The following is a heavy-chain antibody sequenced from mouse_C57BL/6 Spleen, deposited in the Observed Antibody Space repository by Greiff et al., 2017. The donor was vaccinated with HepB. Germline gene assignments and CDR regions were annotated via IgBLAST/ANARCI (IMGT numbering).Heavy chain of an antibody. D-gene: IGHD2-4*01. CDR1: GYSITSGYY. CDR2: ISYDGSN. V-gene: IGHV3-6*01. CDR3: ARDKTYDYDRWYFDV. Sequence: DVQLQESGPGLVKPSQSLSLTCSVTGYSITSGYYWNWIRQFPGNKLEWMGYISYDGSNNYNPSLKNRISITRDTSKNQFFLKLNSVTTEDTATYYCARDKTYDYDRWYFDVWGTGTTVTVSS. J-gene: IGHJ1*03.